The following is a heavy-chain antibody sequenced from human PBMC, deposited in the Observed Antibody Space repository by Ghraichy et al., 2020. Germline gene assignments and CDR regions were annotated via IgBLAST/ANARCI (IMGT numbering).Heavy chain of an antibody. Sequence: GESLNISCKGSGYSFTSYWIGWVRQMPGKGLEWMGIIYPGDSDTRYSPSFQGQVTISADKPTTTAYLQWSSLKASDSAMYYCARRYYGGRRYFDYWGQGTLVTVSS. V-gene: IGHV5-51*01. CDR1: GYSFTSYW. J-gene: IGHJ4*02. D-gene: IGHD2/OR15-2a*01. CDR3: ARRYYGGRRYFDY. CDR2: IYPGDSDT.